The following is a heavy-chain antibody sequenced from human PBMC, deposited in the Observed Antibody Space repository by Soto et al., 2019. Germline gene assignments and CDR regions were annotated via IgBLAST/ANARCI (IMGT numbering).Heavy chain of an antibody. D-gene: IGHD3-22*01. V-gene: IGHV4-4*02. Sequence: PSETLSLTCSVSGGSISSSNWWSWVRQPPGKGLAWIVEIYHSGSNNYNPYLKSRVTLSVDTSKNQVYLKLSYGTAEYTAVYYCXRSRVTDYDSSGYPFYGMEVWGQAATVTVSS. CDR1: GGSISSSNW. CDR3: XRSRVTDYDSSGYPFYGMEV. CDR2: IYHSGSN. J-gene: IGHJ6*02.